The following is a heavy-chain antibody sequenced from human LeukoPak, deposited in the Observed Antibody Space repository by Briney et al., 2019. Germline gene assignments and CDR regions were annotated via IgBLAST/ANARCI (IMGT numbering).Heavy chain of an antibody. CDR1: DYSISSGYS. J-gene: IGHJ6*03. V-gene: IGHV4-38-2*02. CDR3: GREGMDYSNYDYCYFYYMDV. D-gene: IGHD4-11*01. CDR2: VYHSGST. Sequence: SETLSLTCTVSDYSISSGYSWGWIRQPPGKGLEWIGSVYHSGSTYYNPSLKSRVTISVDTSKNHFSLKLSSVTAADTAMYYCGREGMDYSNYDYCYFYYMDVWGKGTTVTVSS.